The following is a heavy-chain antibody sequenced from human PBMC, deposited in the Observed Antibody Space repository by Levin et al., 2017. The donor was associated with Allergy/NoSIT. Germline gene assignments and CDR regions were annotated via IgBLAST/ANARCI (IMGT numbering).Heavy chain of an antibody. CDR1: GFTFSSYA. V-gene: IGHV3-30-3*01. J-gene: IGHJ4*02. D-gene: IGHD6-19*01. CDR2: ISYDGSNK. Sequence: SCAASGFTFSSYAMHWVRQAPGKGLEWVAVISYDGSNKYYADSVKGRFTISRDNSKNTLYLQMNSLRAEDTAVYYCARDSDSSGWYINYWGQGTLVTVSS. CDR3: ARDSDSSGWYINY.